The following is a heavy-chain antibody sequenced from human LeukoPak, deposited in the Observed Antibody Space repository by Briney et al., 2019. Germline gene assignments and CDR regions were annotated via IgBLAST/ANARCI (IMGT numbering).Heavy chain of an antibody. CDR3: ARDGCGGSCFHYYYYYMDV. CDR1: GASLSSGSDY. V-gene: IGHV4-61*09. D-gene: IGHD2-15*01. Sequence: SETLSLTCTVSGASLSSGSDYWTWIRQPAGEGLEWIGQIYSSGSTNYSPSLTSRVTISADTSKNQFFLKINSVTAADTAVYYCARDGCGGSCFHYYYYYMDVWGKGTTVTISS. CDR2: IYSSGST. J-gene: IGHJ6*03.